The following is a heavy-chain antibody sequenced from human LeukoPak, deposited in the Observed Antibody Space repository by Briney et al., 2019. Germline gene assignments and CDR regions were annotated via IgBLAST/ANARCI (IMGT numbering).Heavy chain of an antibody. CDR1: GGTFSSYA. J-gene: IGHJ4*02. CDR2: IIPIFGTA. V-gene: IGHV1-69*05. CDR3: ARDYDILTGCGGV. D-gene: IGHD3-9*01. Sequence: SVKVSCKASGGTFSSYAISWVRQAPGQGLERMGGIIPIFGTANYAQKFQGRVTITTDESTSTAYMELSSLRSEDTAVYYCARDYDILTGCGGVWGQGTLVTVSS.